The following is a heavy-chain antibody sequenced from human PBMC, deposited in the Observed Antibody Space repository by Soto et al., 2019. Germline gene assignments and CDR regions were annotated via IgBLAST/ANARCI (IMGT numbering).Heavy chain of an antibody. CDR2: IGGDGAAT. CDR1: GFTFSNYA. V-gene: IGHV3-23*01. Sequence: GGSLRLSCAASGFTFSNYAMNWVRQAPGKGLEWVSAIGGDGAATYYADSVKGRFTISRDNSKNTLYLQMNSLRAEDTAIYYCAKRIVGAIGYFDYWGRGTLVTVSS. D-gene: IGHD1-26*01. J-gene: IGHJ4*02. CDR3: AKRIVGAIGYFDY.